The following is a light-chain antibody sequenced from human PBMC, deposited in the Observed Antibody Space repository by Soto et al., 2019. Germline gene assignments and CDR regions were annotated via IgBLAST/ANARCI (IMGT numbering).Light chain of an antibody. J-gene: IGKJ1*01. V-gene: IGKV1-5*03. CDR2: KAS. CDR3: HQYNSYSS. CDR1: QSIGTW. Sequence: DIQMTQSPPTLSASVGDRVTITCRANQSIGTWLAWFQQKPGKAPKVLIYKASSLQTGIPERFSGGGSGTEFTLTISSLQPDDFATYYCHQYNSYSSFGQGTKVDIK.